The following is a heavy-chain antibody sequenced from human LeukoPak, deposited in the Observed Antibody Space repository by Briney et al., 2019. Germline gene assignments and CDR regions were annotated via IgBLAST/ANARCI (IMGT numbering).Heavy chain of an antibody. CDR1: GFTFSSYS. Sequence: PGGSLRLSCAASGFTFSSYSMNRVRQAPGKGLEWVSSISSSSSYIYYADSVKGRYTISRDNAKNSLYLQMNSLRAEDTAVYYCASERGYYHDYWGQGTLVTVSS. J-gene: IGHJ4*02. D-gene: IGHD3-22*01. V-gene: IGHV3-21*01. CDR2: ISSSSSYI. CDR3: ASERGYYHDY.